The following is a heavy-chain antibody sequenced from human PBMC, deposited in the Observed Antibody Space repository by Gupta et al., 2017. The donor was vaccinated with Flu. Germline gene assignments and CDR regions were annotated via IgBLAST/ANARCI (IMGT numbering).Heavy chain of an antibody. CDR3: ARDGPAAGTEIVPDYYYYGMDV. J-gene: IGHJ6*02. CDR1: GYTFTSDS. V-gene: IGHV1-46*01. D-gene: IGHD6-13*01. Sequence: QVQLVQSRAEVKKPGASVKDSCKASGYTFTSDSMHWVRQAPGQGLEWMGIINPSGGSTRYAQKFQGRGTMTREKSTSTVYMELSSLRSEDTAVYYCARDGPAAGTEIVPDYYYYGMDVWGQGTTVTVSS. CDR2: INPSGGST.